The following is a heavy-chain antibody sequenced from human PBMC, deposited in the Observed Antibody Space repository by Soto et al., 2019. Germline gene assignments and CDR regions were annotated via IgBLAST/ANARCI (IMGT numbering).Heavy chain of an antibody. Sequence: HPGGSLRLSCAASGFNFRSFAMNWVRQAPGKGLEWVSTISGGAATTYADSVKGRLTISRDNSKNTVSLQMNSLTAEDTAVYYCAKGSHIAARPFFFDSWGRGTLVTVSS. CDR3: AKGSHIAARPFFFDS. CDR1: GFNFRSFA. CDR2: ISGGAAT. V-gene: IGHV3-23*01. J-gene: IGHJ4*02. D-gene: IGHD6-6*01.